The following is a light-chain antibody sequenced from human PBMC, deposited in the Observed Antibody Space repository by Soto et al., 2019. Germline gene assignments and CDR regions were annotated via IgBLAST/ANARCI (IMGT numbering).Light chain of an antibody. J-gene: IGKJ2*01. Sequence: EIVVTQSPGPLSLSPGSRATLSCRASQSVSSSCLALYQQKPGHAPRLLIYGASSMATGIPDRFSGSGSGTDFTLTISRLEPEDFAVYSCQQYGSSPPMYTFGQGTKLEIK. CDR3: QQYGSSPPMYT. CDR2: GAS. V-gene: IGKV3-20*01. CDR1: QSVSSSC.